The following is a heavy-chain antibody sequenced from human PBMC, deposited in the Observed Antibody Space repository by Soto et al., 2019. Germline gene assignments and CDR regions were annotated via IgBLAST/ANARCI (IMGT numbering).Heavy chain of an antibody. Sequence: SETLSLTCTVSGGSISSGDYYWSWIRQPPGKGLEWIGYIYYSGSTYYNPSLKSRVTISLDTSKNQFSLKLSSVTAADTAVYYCARVGSSIAVQPFDYWGKGTLVTVSS. D-gene: IGHD6-6*01. CDR3: ARVGSSIAVQPFDY. CDR2: IYYSGST. V-gene: IGHV4-30-4*01. J-gene: IGHJ4*02. CDR1: GGSISSGDYY.